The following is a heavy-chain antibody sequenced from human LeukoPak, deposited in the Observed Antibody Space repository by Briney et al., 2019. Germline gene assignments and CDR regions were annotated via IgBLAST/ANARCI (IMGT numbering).Heavy chain of an antibody. CDR2: IKSKTDGGTT. D-gene: IGHD3-10*01. CDR3: TTDRYGSGSYAPTFDY. V-gene: IGHV3-15*01. J-gene: IGHJ4*02. Sequence: GGSLRLSCAASGFTFSNAWMSWVRQAPGKGLEWVGRIKSKTDGGTTDYAAPVKGRFTISRDDSKDTLYLQMNSLKTEDTAVYYCTTDRYGSGSYAPTFDYWGQGTLVTVSS. CDR1: GFTFSNAW.